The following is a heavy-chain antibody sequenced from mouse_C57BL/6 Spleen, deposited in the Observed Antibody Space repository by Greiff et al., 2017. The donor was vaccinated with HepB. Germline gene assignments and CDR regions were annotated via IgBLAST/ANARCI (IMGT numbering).Heavy chain of an antibody. CDR1: GYAFSSSW. Sequence: QVQLQQSGPELVKPGASVKISCTASGYAFSSSWMNWVKQRPGKGLEWIGRIYPGDGDTNYNGKFKGKATLTADTSSSTAYMQLSSLTSEDSAVYFCARTGCYAMDYWGQGTSVTVSS. J-gene: IGHJ4*01. D-gene: IGHD1-1*01. CDR2: IYPGDGDT. CDR3: ARTGCYAMDY. V-gene: IGHV1-82*01.